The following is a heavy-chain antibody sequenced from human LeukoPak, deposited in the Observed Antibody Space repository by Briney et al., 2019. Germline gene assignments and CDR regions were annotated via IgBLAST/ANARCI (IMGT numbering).Heavy chain of an antibody. D-gene: IGHD2-21*01. Sequence: SETLSLTCTVSGVSISSSNYYWGWIRQPPGKGLEWIGSIHYTGSTYYNPSLKSRVTISVDTSRNQFSLKLSSVTAADTAVYYCARGVGGATVCDCWGQGTLVTVSS. CDR3: ARGVGGATVCDC. CDR2: IHYTGST. CDR1: GVSISSSNYY. V-gene: IGHV4-39*01. J-gene: IGHJ4*02.